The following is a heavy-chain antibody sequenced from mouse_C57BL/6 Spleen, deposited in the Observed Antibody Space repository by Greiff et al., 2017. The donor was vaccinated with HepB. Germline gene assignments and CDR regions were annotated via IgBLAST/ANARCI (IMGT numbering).Heavy chain of an antibody. CDR3: ALYDYVGAWFAY. V-gene: IGHV1-64*01. D-gene: IGHD2-4*01. Sequence: QVQLQQPGAELVKPGASVKLSCKASGYTFTSYWMHWVKQRPGQGLEWIGMIHPNSGSTNYNEKFKSKATLTVDKSSSTAYMQLSSLTSEDSAVYYCALYDYVGAWFAYWGQGTLVTVSA. J-gene: IGHJ3*01. CDR2: IHPNSGST. CDR1: GYTFTSYW.